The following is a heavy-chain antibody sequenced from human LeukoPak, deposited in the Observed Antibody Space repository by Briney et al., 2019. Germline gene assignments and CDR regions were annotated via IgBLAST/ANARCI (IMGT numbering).Heavy chain of an antibody. J-gene: IGHJ4*02. D-gene: IGHD3-10*01. CDR1: GFTFSSYA. V-gene: IGHV3-66*01. CDR3: AKDIGSYYDY. CDR2: IYSGGST. Sequence: GGSLRLSCAASGFTFSSYAMSWVRQAPGKGLEWVSVIYSGGSTYYADSVKGRFTISRDNSKNTLYLQMNSLRAEDTAVYYCAKDIGSYYDYWGQGILVTVSS.